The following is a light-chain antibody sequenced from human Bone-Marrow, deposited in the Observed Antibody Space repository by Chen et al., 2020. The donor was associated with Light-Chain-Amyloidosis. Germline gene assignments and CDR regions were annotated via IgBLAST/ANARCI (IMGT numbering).Light chain of an antibody. CDR2: DDS. J-gene: IGLJ3*02. CDR1: NIGSTS. Sequence: SYVLTQPSSVSVAPGQTATIACGGNNIGSTSVHWYQQTPGQAPLLVVYDDSDRPSGFPGRLSGYNSGNTATLTISRVEAGDEADYYCQVWDRSSDRPVFGGGTKLTVL. CDR3: QVWDRSSDRPV. V-gene: IGLV3-21*02.